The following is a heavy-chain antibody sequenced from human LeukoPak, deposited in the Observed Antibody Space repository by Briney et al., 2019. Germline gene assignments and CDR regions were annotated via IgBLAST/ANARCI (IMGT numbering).Heavy chain of an antibody. D-gene: IGHD1-26*01. CDR1: DYSISTGYY. Sequence: PSETLSLTCVVSDYSISTGYYWAWIRQPPGKGLEWIGSIYHTGTTYYTPSLKSRVTISLDTSKNQFSLQLTSVTATDTAIYYCSRDTVGGTKYFDYWGQGALVTVSS. CDR2: IYHTGTT. CDR3: SRDTVGGTKYFDY. V-gene: IGHV4-38-2*02. J-gene: IGHJ4*02.